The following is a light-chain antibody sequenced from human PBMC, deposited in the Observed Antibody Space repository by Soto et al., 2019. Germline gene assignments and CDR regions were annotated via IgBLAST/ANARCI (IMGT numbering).Light chain of an antibody. CDR2: GAS. CDR3: QHYNTWPWT. J-gene: IGKJ1*01. Sequence: ESVLTQSPGTLSLSPGERATLSCRASQTVIKNYLAWYQRKPGQAPRLLIYGASNRATGIPDRFSGDGSGTEFTLTISSLQSEDFAVYYCQHYNTWPWTFGQGTKVEV. V-gene: IGKV3-20*01. CDR1: QTVIKNY.